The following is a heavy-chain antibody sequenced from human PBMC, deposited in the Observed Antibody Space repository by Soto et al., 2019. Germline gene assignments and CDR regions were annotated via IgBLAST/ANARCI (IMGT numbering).Heavy chain of an antibody. CDR1: GASISGFY. V-gene: IGHV4-4*07. CDR3: VRDGTKTLRDWFDP. CDR2: IYATGTT. D-gene: IGHD1-1*01. Sequence: SETLSLTCTVSGASISGFYWSWIRKSAGKRLEWIGRIYATGTTDYNPSLKSRVMMSVDTSKKQFSLKLRSVTAADTAVYYCVRDGTKTLRDWFDPWGQGISVTVSS. J-gene: IGHJ5*02.